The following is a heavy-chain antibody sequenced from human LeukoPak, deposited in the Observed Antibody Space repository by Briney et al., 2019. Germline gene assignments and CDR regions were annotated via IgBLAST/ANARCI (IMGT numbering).Heavy chain of an antibody. CDR2: ISGSGGCT. CDR3: AKGAGVVVITAVFFDY. CDR1: GFTFSSYA. J-gene: IGHJ4*02. V-gene: IGHV3-23*01. D-gene: IGHD3-22*01. Sequence: GGSLRLSCAASGFTFSSYAMSWVRQAPGKGLEWVSSISGSGGCTYYADSVKGRFTISRDNSKNSLYLQMNSLRAEDTAVYYCAKGAGVVVITAVFFDYWAQGTLVTVSS.